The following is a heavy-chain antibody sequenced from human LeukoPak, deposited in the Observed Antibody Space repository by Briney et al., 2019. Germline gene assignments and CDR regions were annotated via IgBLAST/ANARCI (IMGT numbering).Heavy chain of an antibody. CDR3: ARLGRDYDSSGYYIRDRDAFDI. CDR1: GGSISSYY. Sequence: PSETLSLTCTVSGGSISSYYWSWIRQPPGKGLEWIGYIYYSGSTYYNPSLKSRVTISVDTSKNQFSLKLSSVTAADTAVYYCARLGRDYDSSGYYIRDRDAFDIWGQGTMVTVSS. V-gene: IGHV4-59*01. CDR2: IYYSGST. D-gene: IGHD3-22*01. J-gene: IGHJ3*02.